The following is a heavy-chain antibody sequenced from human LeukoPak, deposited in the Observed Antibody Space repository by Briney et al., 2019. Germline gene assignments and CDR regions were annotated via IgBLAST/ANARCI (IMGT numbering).Heavy chain of an antibody. CDR1: GYTFNTYW. J-gene: IGHJ6*03. Sequence: GESLKISCKGSGYTFNTYWIGWVRPKPGKGLEWMGFVYPADADIRYSPSFEGQVTISVDKSITTAYLHWSSLKASDTAMYYCVRGGVSPAYYYYYMDVWGKGTTVIVSS. V-gene: IGHV5-51*01. CDR3: VRGGVSPAYYYYYMDV. CDR2: VYPADADI.